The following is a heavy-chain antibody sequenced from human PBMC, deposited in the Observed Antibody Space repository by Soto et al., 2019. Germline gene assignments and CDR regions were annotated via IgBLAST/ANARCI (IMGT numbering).Heavy chain of an antibody. D-gene: IGHD6-13*01. J-gene: IGHJ4*02. CDR2: IYYSGST. V-gene: IGHV4-61*08. CDR1: GGSISSGGYS. Sequence: SETLSLTCAVSGGSISSGGYSWSWIRQPPGKGLECIGYIYYSGSTNYNPSLKSRVTISVDISKSQFSLRLTSVTAADTAVYYCARYNAASGTYYFDLWGQGSLVTVSS. CDR3: ARYNAASGTYYFDL.